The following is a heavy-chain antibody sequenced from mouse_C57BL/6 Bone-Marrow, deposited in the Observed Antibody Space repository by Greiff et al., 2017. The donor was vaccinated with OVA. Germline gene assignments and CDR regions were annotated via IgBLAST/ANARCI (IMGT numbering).Heavy chain of an antibody. CDR2: INPNNGGT. CDR1: GYTFTDYY. D-gene: IGHD1-1*01. Sequence: VQLQQSGPELVKPGASVKISCKASGYTFTDYYMNWVKQSHGKSLEWIGDINPNNGGTSYNQKFKGKATLTVDKSSSTAYMELRSLTSEDSAVYYCARRPYYYGSSHDFDYWGQGTTLTVSS. CDR3: ARRPYYYGSSHDFDY. J-gene: IGHJ2*01. V-gene: IGHV1-26*01.